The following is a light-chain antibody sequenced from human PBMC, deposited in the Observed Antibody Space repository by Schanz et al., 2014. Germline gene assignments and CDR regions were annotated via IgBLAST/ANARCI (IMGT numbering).Light chain of an antibody. Sequence: EIVLTQSPGTLSLSPGERATLSCRASQSVSSSYLAWYQQKPGQAPRLLISGASSRATGIPDRFSGRGSGTDFTLTIDRLEPVDFAVYYCHQCDTSFFTFGPGTKVQIK. J-gene: IGKJ3*01. CDR2: GAS. CDR3: HQCDTSFFT. CDR1: QSVSSSY. V-gene: IGKV3-20*01.